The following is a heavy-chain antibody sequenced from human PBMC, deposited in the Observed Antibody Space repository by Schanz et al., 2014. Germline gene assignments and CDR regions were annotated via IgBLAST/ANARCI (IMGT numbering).Heavy chain of an antibody. Sequence: QVQLVQSGPEVKNPGATVKVSCKASGYIFINSGISWVRQAPGQGLEGMGWISVYNHNKEYEQKFQGRVTMTTDTSTSTAYMALTDLRSDDTAVYYCARDRRFFDRDDLYYFDSWGQGTLVTVSS. CDR2: ISVYNHNK. J-gene: IGHJ4*02. V-gene: IGHV1-18*01. CDR3: ARDRRFFDRDDLYYFDS. D-gene: IGHD3-3*01. CDR1: GYIFINSG.